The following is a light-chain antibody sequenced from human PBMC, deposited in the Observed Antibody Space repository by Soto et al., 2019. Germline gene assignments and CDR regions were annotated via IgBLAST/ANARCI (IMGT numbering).Light chain of an antibody. CDR3: QQYGSSPQT. Sequence: EIVLPQSPGTLSLSPGARATLSCRASQSVSSSYLAWYQPKPGQAPRLLIYGASSRATGIPARVSGSGSGTAFTLTISRLAPEDFAVYYGQQYGSSPQTFGQGTKVEVK. J-gene: IGKJ1*01. V-gene: IGKV3-20*01. CDR1: QSVSSSY. CDR2: GAS.